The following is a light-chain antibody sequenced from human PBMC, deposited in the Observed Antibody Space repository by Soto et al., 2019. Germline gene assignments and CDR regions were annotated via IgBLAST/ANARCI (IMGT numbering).Light chain of an antibody. CDR3: LQYHSAPQS. CDR1: QSVLYSPNNKNY. CDR2: WAS. V-gene: IGKV4-1*01. Sequence: DIVMTQSPDSLAVSLGERATINCKSSQSVLYSPNNKNYLAWYQQKPGQPPKLLIYWASTRESGVPDRFSGSGSGPDFTLTSSSLQAEEVAFDYCLQYHSAPQSFGQGTKVEIK. J-gene: IGKJ1*01.